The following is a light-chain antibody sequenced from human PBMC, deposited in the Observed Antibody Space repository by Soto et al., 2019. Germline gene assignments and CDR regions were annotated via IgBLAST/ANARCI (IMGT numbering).Light chain of an antibody. CDR1: QNIRNF. CDR3: QQRYSTPSIT. V-gene: IGKV1-39*01. CDR2: FTS. J-gene: IGKJ5*01. Sequence: DMQMTQAPSSLSASVGDRVNITCRASQNIRNFLNWYQQKPGKAPKFLISFTSNLQSGVPSRFSGSGSGTDFTLTISSLQPEDFATYYCQQRYSTPSITFGLGTRLEF.